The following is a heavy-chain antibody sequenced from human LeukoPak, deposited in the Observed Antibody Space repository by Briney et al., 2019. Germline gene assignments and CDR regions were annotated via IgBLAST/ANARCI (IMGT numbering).Heavy chain of an antibody. CDR2: IYYSGST. CDR1: GGSISSYY. V-gene: IGHV4-39*01. Sequence: SETLSLTYTVSGGSISSYYWGWIRQPPGKGLEWIGSIYYSGSTYYNPSLKSRVTISVDTSKNQFSLKLSSVTAADTAVYYCASPYCSGGSCYQTYYFDYWGQGTLVTVSS. J-gene: IGHJ4*02. CDR3: ASPYCSGGSCYQTYYFDY. D-gene: IGHD2-15*01.